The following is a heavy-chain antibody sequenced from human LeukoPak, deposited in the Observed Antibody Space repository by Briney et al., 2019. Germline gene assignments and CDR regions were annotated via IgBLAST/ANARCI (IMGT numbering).Heavy chain of an antibody. D-gene: IGHD3/OR15-3a*01. J-gene: IGHJ4*02. CDR1: GITLSNYG. CDR3: AKRGVVIRVILVGFHKEAYYFES. CDR2: ISGSGGST. Sequence: GGSLRLSCAVSGITLSNYGMSWVRQAPGKGLEWVAGISGSGGSTNYADSVKGRFTISRDNPKNTLYLQMNSLRAEDTAFYFCAKRGVVIRVILVGFHKEAYYFESWGQGALVIVSS. V-gene: IGHV3-23*01.